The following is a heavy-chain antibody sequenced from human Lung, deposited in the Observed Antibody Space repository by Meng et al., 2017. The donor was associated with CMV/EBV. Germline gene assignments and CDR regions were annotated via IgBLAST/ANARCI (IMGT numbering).Heavy chain of an antibody. CDR1: GFTFSSYA. D-gene: IGHD3-22*01. CDR2: IRFDGTNK. J-gene: IGHJ6*02. V-gene: IGHV3-30*02. CDR3: AKRGDSSGTYAMEV. Sequence: GGSLRLXCAASGFTFSSYAMHWVRQAPGKGLEWVANIRFDGTNKYHADSAKGRFTISRDNSKNTLYLQMNSLRAEDTAVYYCAKRGDSSGTYAMEVWAQGNXVNGAS.